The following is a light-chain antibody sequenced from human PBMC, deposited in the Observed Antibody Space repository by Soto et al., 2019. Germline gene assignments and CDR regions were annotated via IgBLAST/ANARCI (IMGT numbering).Light chain of an antibody. CDR1: SNDVGAYNY. V-gene: IGLV2-14*01. CDR2: DVS. CDR3: SSYTSSNTYV. Sequence: QSALTQPASVSGSPGQSITISCTGTSNDVGAYNYVSWYLQHPGKAPKVMISDVSYRPSGVSDRFSGSKSGNTASLTVSGLQAEDEADYYCSSYTSSNTYVFGTGTKVTVL. J-gene: IGLJ1*01.